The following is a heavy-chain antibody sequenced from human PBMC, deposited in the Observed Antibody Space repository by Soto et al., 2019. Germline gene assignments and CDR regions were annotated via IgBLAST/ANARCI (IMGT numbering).Heavy chain of an antibody. CDR2: ISYDGSNK. CDR3: AKSQKGELRGWCDY. V-gene: IGHV3-30*18. CDR1: GFTFSSYG. Sequence: QVQLVESGGGVVQPGRSLRLSCAASGFTFSSYGMHWVRQAPGKGLERVAVISYDGSNKYYADSVKGRFTISRDNSKNALYLQINSLRAEDTAVYYCAKSQKGELRGWCDYWGRGTLVTVSA. D-gene: IGHD1-26*01. J-gene: IGHJ4*01.